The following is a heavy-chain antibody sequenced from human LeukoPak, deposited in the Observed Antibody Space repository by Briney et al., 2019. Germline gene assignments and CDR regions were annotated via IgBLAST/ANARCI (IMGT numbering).Heavy chain of an antibody. CDR3: ATDPPRGVGARAFDY. J-gene: IGHJ4*02. V-gene: IGHV1-24*01. CDR1: GYTLTELS. D-gene: IGHD1-26*01. Sequence: GASVKVSCKVSGYTLTELSMHWVRQAPGKGLEWMGGFDPEDGGTIYAQKFQGRVTMTEDTSTDTAYMELSSLRSEDTAVYYCATDPPRGVGARAFDYWGQGTLVTVSS. CDR2: FDPEDGGT.